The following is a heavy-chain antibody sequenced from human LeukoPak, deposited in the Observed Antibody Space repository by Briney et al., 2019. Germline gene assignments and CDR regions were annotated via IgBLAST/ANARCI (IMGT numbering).Heavy chain of an antibody. CDR1: GFSLSTSGVG. V-gene: IGHV2-5*02. CDR2: IYWDDDK. D-gene: IGHD6-13*01. Sequence: SGPTLVNPTQTLTLTCTFSGFSLSTSGVGVGWIRQPPGKALEWLALIYWDDDKRYSPSLKSRLTITKDTSKNRVVLTMTNMDPVDTATYYCAHRRRSSRGGTLDPWGQGTLVTVPS. CDR3: AHRRRSSRGGTLDP. J-gene: IGHJ5*02.